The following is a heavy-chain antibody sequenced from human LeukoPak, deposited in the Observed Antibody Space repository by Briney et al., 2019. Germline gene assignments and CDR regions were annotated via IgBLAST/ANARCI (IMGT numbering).Heavy chain of an antibody. J-gene: IGHJ4*02. CDR2: ISGSGGST. CDR3: AKDAPVNIVVVPAANS. V-gene: IGHV3-23*01. D-gene: IGHD2-2*01. Sequence: GGSLRLSCAASGFTFSSYAMSWVRQAPGKGLEWVSAISGSGGSTYYADSVKDRLTISRDNSKNTLDLQMNSLRAEDTAVYYCAKDAPVNIVVVPAANSWGQGTLVTVSS. CDR1: GFTFSSYA.